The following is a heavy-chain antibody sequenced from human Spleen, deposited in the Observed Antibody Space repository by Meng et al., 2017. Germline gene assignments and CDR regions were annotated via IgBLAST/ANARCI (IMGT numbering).Heavy chain of an antibody. CDR2: GYYSGST. D-gene: IGHD3-22*01. CDR3: ARTESYDSIAYYFDK. Sequence: SETLSLTCTVSGGSISGYHWSWIRQPPGKGLEWIGYGYYSGSTSYNPSLKSRVAISVDTSKNQFSLKLHSVTAADTAVYYCARTESYDSIAYYFDKWGQGTLVTVSS. V-gene: IGHV4-59*01. CDR1: GGSISGYH. J-gene: IGHJ4*02.